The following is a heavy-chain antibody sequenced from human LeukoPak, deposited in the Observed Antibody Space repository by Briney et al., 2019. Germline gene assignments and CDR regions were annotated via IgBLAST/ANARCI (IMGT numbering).Heavy chain of an antibody. CDR1: GGSISSGGYY. J-gene: IGHJ2*01. D-gene: IGHD6-13*01. V-gene: IGHV4-31*03. CDR3: ARDGPSYSSSWYARYFDL. Sequence: SETLSLTCTVSGGSISSGGYYWSWIRQHPGKGLEWIGYICYSGSTYYNPSLKSRVTISVDTSKNQFSLKLSSVTAADTAVYYCARDGPSYSSSWYARYFDLWGRGTLVTVSS. CDR2: ICYSGST.